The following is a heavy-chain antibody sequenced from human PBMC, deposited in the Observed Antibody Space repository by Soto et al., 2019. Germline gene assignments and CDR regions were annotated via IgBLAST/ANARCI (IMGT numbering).Heavy chain of an antibody. CDR1: GFTFSSYA. CDR2: ISGSGGST. CDR3: AKDERSVLRYFTFDY. D-gene: IGHD3-9*01. V-gene: IGHV3-23*01. J-gene: IGHJ4*02. Sequence: GGSLRLSCAASGFTFSSYAMSWVRQAPGKGLEWVSAISGSGGSTYYADSVKGRFTISRDNSKNTLYLQMNSLRAEDTAVYYCAKDERSVLRYFTFDYWGQGTLVTVSS.